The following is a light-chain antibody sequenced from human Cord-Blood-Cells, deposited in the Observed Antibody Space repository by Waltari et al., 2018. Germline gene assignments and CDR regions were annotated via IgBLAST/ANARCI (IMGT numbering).Light chain of an antibody. CDR3: SSYTSSSTLV. J-gene: IGLJ2*01. V-gene: IGLV2-14*01. CDR1: RSDVGGYKY. Sequence: QSALTQPASVSGSPGPSITISCTGTRSDVGGYKYVSWYQQHQGKAPKLMIYDVSNRPSGVSNRFSGSKSGNTASLTISGLQAEDEADYYCSSYTSSSTLVFGGGTKLTVL. CDR2: DVS.